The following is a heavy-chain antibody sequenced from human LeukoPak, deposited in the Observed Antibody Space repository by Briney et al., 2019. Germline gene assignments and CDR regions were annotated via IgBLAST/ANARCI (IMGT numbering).Heavy chain of an antibody. CDR3: ARDLDNWNDGEFYFDS. J-gene: IGHJ4*02. Sequence: WASVKVSCKASGYTFTGHYLHWVRQAPGQRLEWMAWISPNSGDTNYAQKFQGRVTVTRDRSIRTAYMELSSLTSDDTAVYYCARDLDNWNDGEFYFDSWGQGTLVTVSS. V-gene: IGHV1-2*02. D-gene: IGHD1-20*01. CDR2: ISPNSGDT. CDR1: GYTFTGHY.